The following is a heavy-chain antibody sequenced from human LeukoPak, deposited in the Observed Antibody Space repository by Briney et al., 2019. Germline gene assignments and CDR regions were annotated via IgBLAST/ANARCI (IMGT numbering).Heavy chain of an antibody. CDR3: ARSAPEYGFRGYSYGLPAFDY. Sequence: PGGSLRLSCAASGFTFSDYYMSWIRQAPGKGLEGVSYISSSGSTKYYADSVKGRFNISRDNAKNSLYLQMNSLRAEDTAVYYCARSAPEYGFRGYSYGLPAFDYWGQGTLVTVSS. CDR1: GFTFSDYY. J-gene: IGHJ4*02. V-gene: IGHV3-11*01. CDR2: ISSSGSTK. D-gene: IGHD5-18*01.